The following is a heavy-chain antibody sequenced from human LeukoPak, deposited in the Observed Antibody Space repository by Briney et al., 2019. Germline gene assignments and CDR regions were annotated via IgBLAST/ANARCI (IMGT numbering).Heavy chain of an antibody. CDR2: INHSGST. V-gene: IGHV4-34*01. CDR1: GGSFSCYY. D-gene: IGHD2/OR15-2a*01. Sequence: PSETLSLTCALYGGSFSCYYWSWIRQPPGKGLEWIGEINHSGSTNYNPSLKSRVTIPVDTYKNQFSLRLSSVTAADTAAYYCAGATSTSMGLRYFDCWGQGGLVSVSS. CDR3: AGATSTSMGLRYFDC. J-gene: IGHJ4*02.